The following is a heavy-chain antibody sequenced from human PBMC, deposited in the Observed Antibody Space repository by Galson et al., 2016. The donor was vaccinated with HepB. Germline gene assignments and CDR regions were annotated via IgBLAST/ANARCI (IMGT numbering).Heavy chain of an antibody. Sequence: SLRLSCAASGFTFSSYAMRWVRQAPGKGLEWVSAISGSGGSTYYADSVKGRFTISRDNSKNTLYLQMNSLKGGDKAVYYCARYYDIFTGYFNYGMDVWGQGTTVTVSS. CDR1: GFTFSSYA. V-gene: IGHV3-23*01. CDR3: ARYYDIFTGYFNYGMDV. CDR2: ISGSGGST. J-gene: IGHJ6*01. D-gene: IGHD3-9*01.